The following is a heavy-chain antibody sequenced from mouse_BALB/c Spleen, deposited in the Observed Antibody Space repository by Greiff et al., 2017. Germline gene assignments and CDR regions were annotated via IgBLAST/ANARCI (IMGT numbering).Heavy chain of an antibody. CDR2: ISSGSSTI. CDR1: GFTFSSFG. J-gene: IGHJ2*01. CDR3: DRARVCGYGCDIDY. Sequence: EVKVVESGGGLVQPGGSRKLSCAASGFTFSSFGMHWVRQAPEKGLEWVAYISSGSSTIYYADPVKGRFTITRDNPKNTLFLQMTSLRSEDTAMYLCDRARVCGYGCDIDYWGQGTTVTVSS. V-gene: IGHV5-17*02. D-gene: IGHD2-2*01.